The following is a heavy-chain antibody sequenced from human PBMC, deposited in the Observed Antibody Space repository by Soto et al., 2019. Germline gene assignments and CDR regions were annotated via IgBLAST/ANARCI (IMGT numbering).Heavy chain of an antibody. CDR1: GGSISSYY. CDR3: ARDNIIAVAGPYYYYGMDV. D-gene: IGHD6-19*01. Sequence: SETLSLTCSVSGGSISSYYWSWIRQPPGKGLEWIGYIYYSGSTNYNPSLKSRVTISVDTSKNQFSLKLSSVTAADTAVYYCARDNIIAVAGPYYYYGMDVWGQGTTVTVSS. CDR2: IYYSGST. J-gene: IGHJ6*02. V-gene: IGHV4-59*01.